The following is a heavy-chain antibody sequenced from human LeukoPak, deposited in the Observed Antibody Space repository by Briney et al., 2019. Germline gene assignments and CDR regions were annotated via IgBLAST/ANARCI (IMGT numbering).Heavy chain of an antibody. J-gene: IGHJ4*02. Sequence: PSETLSLTCTVSGGSISSGDYYWSWIRQPPGKGLEWIGYTYYSGSTYYNPSLKNRVSISVDTSRNQFSLKLSSVTAADTAVYYCARSYSSGWSDYWGQGTLVTVSS. V-gene: IGHV4-30-4*01. CDR3: ARSYSSGWSDY. D-gene: IGHD6-19*01. CDR1: GGSISSGDYY. CDR2: TYYSGST.